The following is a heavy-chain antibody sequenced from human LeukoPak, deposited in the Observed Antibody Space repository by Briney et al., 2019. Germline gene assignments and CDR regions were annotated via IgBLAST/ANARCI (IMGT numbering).Heavy chain of an antibody. CDR3: AKDLRYSSSWSSGWFDP. Sequence: ASVKVSCEASGYTFTSYSMHWVRQAPGQGLEWMGVINPSGVSTTNAQKFQGRVTMTWDTSTSTVYMELSSLRSDDTAVYYCAKDLRYSSSWSSGWFDPWGQGTLVTVSS. CDR1: GYTFTSYS. D-gene: IGHD6-13*01. V-gene: IGHV1-46*01. J-gene: IGHJ5*02. CDR2: INPSGVST.